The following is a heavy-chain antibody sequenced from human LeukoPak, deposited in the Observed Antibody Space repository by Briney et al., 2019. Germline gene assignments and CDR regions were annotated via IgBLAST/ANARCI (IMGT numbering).Heavy chain of an antibody. V-gene: IGHV1-2*06. D-gene: IGHD3-9*01. Sequence: GASVKVSCKASGFTFTGYYMHWVRQAPGQGLEWMGRINPNSGGTNYAQKFQGRVTMTRDTSISTAYMELSRLRSDDTAVYYCAGPYYDILTGYYSHYYYGIDVWGQGTTVTVSS. CDR3: AGPYYDILTGYYSHYYYGIDV. CDR1: GFTFTGYY. CDR2: INPNSGGT. J-gene: IGHJ6*02.